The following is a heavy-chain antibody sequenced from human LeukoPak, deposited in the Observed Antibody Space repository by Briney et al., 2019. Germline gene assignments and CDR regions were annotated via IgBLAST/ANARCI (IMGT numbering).Heavy chain of an antibody. D-gene: IGHD3-10*01. V-gene: IGHV1-8*01. Sequence: ASVKVSCKASGYTFTSYDINWVRQATGQGLEWMGWMNPISGNTGYAQKFQGRVTMTRNTSISTAYMELSSLRSEDTAVYYCARATNPMVRGVSRGWGQGTLVTVSS. CDR3: ARATNPMVRGVSRG. CDR1: GYTFTSYD. J-gene: IGHJ4*02. CDR2: MNPISGNT.